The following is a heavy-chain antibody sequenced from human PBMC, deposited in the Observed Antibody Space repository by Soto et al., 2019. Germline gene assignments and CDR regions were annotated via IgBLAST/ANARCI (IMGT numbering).Heavy chain of an antibody. D-gene: IGHD6-19*01. J-gene: IGHJ6*03. CDR3: ARVEQWLVSGYYMDV. CDR2: IYYSGST. CDR1: GGSISSYY. V-gene: IGHV4-59*01. Sequence: SETLSLTCTVSGGSISSYYLSWIRKPPGKGLEWIGYIYYSGSTNYNPSLKSRVTISVDTSKNQFSLKLSSVTAADTAVYYCARVEQWLVSGYYMDVWGKGTTVTVSS.